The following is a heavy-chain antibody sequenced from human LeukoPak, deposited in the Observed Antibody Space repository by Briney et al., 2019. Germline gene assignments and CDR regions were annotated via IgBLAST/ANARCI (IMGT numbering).Heavy chain of an antibody. CDR2: ISAYNGNT. J-gene: IGHJ5*02. CDR3: ARGVLLWFGELNWFDP. Sequence: ASVKVSCKASGYTFTSYGISWVRQAPGQGLEWMGWISAYNGNTNYAQKLQGRVTMTTDTSTSTAYMELRSLRSDDTAVYYCARGVLLWFGELNWFDPWGQGTLVTVPS. D-gene: IGHD3-10*01. CDR1: GYTFTSYG. V-gene: IGHV1-18*01.